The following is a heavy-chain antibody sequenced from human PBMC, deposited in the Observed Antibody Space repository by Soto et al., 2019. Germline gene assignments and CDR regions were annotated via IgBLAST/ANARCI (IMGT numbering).Heavy chain of an antibody. CDR2: ISGSGGST. J-gene: IGHJ4*02. Sequence: GGSLRLSCAASGFTFSSYAMSCVRQAPGKGLEWVSAISGSGGSTYYADSVKGRFTISRDNSKNTLYLQMNSLRAEDTAVYYSAKDQRGSSGWYFDYWGQGTLVTVSS. CDR3: AKDQRGSSGWYFDY. CDR1: GFTFSSYA. D-gene: IGHD6-19*01. V-gene: IGHV3-23*01.